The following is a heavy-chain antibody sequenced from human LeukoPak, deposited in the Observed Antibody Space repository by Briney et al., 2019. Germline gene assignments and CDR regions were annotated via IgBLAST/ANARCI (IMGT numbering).Heavy chain of an antibody. Sequence: GEALKISCKDSGYSLTNYWIGWARHMPGKGLEGMGIIHSADSNTKYSPSFQGQVTISADKSISTAYLQWSGLKASDTAMYYCAGARHGDYRWDYWGQGTLVTVSS. CDR3: AGARHGDYRWDY. J-gene: IGHJ4*02. CDR1: GYSLTNYW. D-gene: IGHD4-17*01. CDR2: IHSADSNT. V-gene: IGHV5-51*01.